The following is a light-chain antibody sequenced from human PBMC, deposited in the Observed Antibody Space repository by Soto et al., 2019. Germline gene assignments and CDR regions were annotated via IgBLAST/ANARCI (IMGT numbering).Light chain of an antibody. CDR2: DVS. Sequence: QSVLTQPASVSRSPGQSITISCTGTSSDVGGYNYVSWYQQHPGKAPKLMIYDVSNRPSGVSNRFSGSKSGNTASLTISGLQAEDEADYYCSSYTSSSTLEVFGGGTKLTVL. V-gene: IGLV2-14*01. J-gene: IGLJ3*02. CDR3: SSYTSSSTLEV. CDR1: SSDVGGYNY.